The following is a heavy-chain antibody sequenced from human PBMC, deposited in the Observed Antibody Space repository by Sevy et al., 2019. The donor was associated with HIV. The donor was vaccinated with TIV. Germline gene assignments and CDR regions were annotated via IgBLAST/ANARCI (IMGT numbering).Heavy chain of an antibody. D-gene: IGHD5-18*01. V-gene: IGHV3-30*02. CDR2: IRYDGNNK. CDR3: AKEYSYGYYFDY. J-gene: IGHJ4*02. CDR1: GFTFISYG. Sequence: GGSLRLSCAASGFTFISYGMHWVRQAPGKGLEWVAFIRYDGNNKYYADSVKGRFTISRDNSKNTLYLQMNSLRAEDTAVYYCAKEYSYGYYFDYWGQGTLVTVSS.